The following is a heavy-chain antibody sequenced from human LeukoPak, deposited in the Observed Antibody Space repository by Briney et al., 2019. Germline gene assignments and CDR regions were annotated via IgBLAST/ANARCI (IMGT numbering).Heavy chain of an antibody. D-gene: IGHD6-25*01. Sequence: ASVKVSCKASGYTFTSYYMHWVRQAPGQGLEWVGRINPNSGGTNYAQKFQGRVTMTGDPSIRTVYMELSRLTPDDTAVYYCARGAATGYYFDYWGLGALVTVSS. CDR1: GYTFTSYY. CDR2: INPNSGGT. J-gene: IGHJ4*02. CDR3: ARGAATGYYFDY. V-gene: IGHV1-2*06.